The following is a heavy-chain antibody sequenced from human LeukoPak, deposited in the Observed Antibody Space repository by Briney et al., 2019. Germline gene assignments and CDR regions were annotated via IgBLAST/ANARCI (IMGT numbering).Heavy chain of an antibody. CDR2: ISTDTGNP. CDR1: GGTFSSYA. Sequence: ASVKVSCKASGGTFSSYAISWVRQAPGQGLEWMGWISTDTGNPTYVQGFTGRFVFSLDTSVSTAYLQISSLKAEDTAVYYCARGSGPNAFDIWGQGTMVTVSS. V-gene: IGHV7-4-1*02. J-gene: IGHJ3*02. D-gene: IGHD7-27*01. CDR3: ARGSGPNAFDI.